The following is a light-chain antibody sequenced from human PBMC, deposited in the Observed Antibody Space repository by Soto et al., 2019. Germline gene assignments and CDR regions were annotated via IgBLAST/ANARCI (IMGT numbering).Light chain of an antibody. CDR1: SSNIGSNS. J-gene: IGLJ1*01. CDR2: RNN. V-gene: IGLV1-47*01. CDR3: AAWDDSLSGGV. Sequence: QLVLTQPPSASGTPGQRVTISCSGSSSNIGSNSVYWYQQLPGTAPKLLIYRNNQRPSGVPDRFSASKSGTSASLAISGLRSEDEADYYCAAWDDSLSGGVFGTGTKVTVL.